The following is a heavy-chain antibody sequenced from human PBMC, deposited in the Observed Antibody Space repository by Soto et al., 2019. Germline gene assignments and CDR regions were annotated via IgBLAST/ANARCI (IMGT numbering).Heavy chain of an antibody. V-gene: IGHV3-43*01. D-gene: IGHD2-8*01. CDR1: GFTFDDYT. CDR3: AKDIERYCTNGVCSGLDY. Sequence: EVQLVESGGVVVQPGGSLRLSCGASGFTFDDYTMHWVRQGPGKGLEWVSLISWDGGSTYYADSVKGRFTISRDNSKNSLYLQMNSLRTEDTALYYCAKDIERYCTNGVCSGLDYWGQGTLVTVSS. CDR2: ISWDGGST. J-gene: IGHJ4*02.